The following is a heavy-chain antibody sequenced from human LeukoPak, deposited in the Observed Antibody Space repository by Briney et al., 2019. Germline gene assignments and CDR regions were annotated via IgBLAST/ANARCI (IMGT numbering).Heavy chain of an antibody. V-gene: IGHV3-23*01. J-gene: IGHJ4*02. CDR3: ARVLTTREYSSPFAF. CDR2: ISGSGGST. CDR1: GFTFSSYG. D-gene: IGHD6-6*01. Sequence: GGSLRLSCAASGFTFSSYGMSWVRQAPGKGLEWVSAISGSGGSTYYADSVKGRFTISRDNAKNSLYLQMNSLRAEDTAVYYCARVLTTREYSSPFAFWGQGTLVTVSS.